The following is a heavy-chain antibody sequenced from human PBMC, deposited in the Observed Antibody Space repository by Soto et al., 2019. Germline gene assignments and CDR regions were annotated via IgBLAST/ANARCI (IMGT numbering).Heavy chain of an antibody. CDR1: GYTSTSYD. Sequence: ASVKVSCKASGYTSTSYDINWVRQATRQGLEWMGWMNPNSGNTGYAQKFQGRVTMTRNTSISTAYMELSSLRSEDTAVYYCARDKLHGGWFDPWGQGTLVTVSS. J-gene: IGHJ5*02. CDR3: ARDKLHGGWFDP. CDR2: MNPNSGNT. D-gene: IGHD2-15*01. V-gene: IGHV1-8*01.